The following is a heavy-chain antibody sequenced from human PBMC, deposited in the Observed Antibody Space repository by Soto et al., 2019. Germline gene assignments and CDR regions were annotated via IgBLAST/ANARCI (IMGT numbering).Heavy chain of an antibody. J-gene: IGHJ6*02. CDR3: ARGVPLRPLYDYVWGSYQGKYGMDV. D-gene: IGHD3-16*02. V-gene: IGHV4-34*01. CDR2: INHSGST. CDR1: GGSFSGYY. Sequence: QVQLQQWGAGLLKPSETLSLTCAVYGGSFSGYYWSWIRQPPGKGLEWIGEINHSGSTNYNPSLKSRVTISVDTSKNQFSLKLSSVTAADTAVYYCARGVPLRPLYDYVWGSYQGKYGMDVWGQGTTVTVSS.